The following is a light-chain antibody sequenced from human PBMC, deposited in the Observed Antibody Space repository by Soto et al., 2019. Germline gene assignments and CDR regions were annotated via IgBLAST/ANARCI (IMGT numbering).Light chain of an antibody. CDR2: DVS. CDR1: SSDVSDYNY. CDR3: CSYAGSYV. V-gene: IGLV2-11*01. Sequence: QSVLTQPRSVSGSPGQSVTISCSGTSSDVSDYNYVSWYQQHPGKAPKLIIYDVSERPSGVPSRFSGSKSGNTASLTISGLQTEDEADYYCCSYAGSYVFGTGTKLTVL. J-gene: IGLJ1*01.